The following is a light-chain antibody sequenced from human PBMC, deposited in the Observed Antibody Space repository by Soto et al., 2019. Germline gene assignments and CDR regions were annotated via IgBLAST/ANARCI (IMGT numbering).Light chain of an antibody. CDR1: QIISSNY. J-gene: IGKJ1*01. CDR2: GAS. CDR3: QQYGSAPQT. Sequence: EVVLTQSPGTLSLSPGERATLSCRASQIISSNYLAWYQQKPGQAPRLLIYGASSRATGIPDRFSGSGSGTDFSLIISRLEPEDFAVYYCQQYGSAPQTFGQGTKVDIK. V-gene: IGKV3-20*01.